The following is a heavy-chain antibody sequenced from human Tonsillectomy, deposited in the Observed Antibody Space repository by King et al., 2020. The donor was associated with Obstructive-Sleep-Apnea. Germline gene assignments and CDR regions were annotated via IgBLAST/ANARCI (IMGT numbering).Heavy chain of an antibody. CDR3: ARVLGAAGPDYFFDY. Sequence: VQLQQWGAGLLKPSETLSLTCAVYGGSFSAYYWGWIRQPPGKGLEWIGEINHSGSTTCNPSLKSRVTISVDTSRNQFSLNLHSVTAADTAVYYCARVLGAAGPDYFFDYWGQGTLVTVSS. J-gene: IGHJ4*02. D-gene: IGHD1-26*01. CDR2: INHSGST. CDR1: GGSFSAYY. V-gene: IGHV4-34*01.